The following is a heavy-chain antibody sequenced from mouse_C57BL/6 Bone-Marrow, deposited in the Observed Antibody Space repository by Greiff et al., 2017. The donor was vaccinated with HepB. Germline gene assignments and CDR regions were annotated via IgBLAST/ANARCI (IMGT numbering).Heavy chain of an antibody. J-gene: IGHJ1*03. CDR2: IWSGGST. CDR3: ARNGGDYDGWYFDV. Sequence: VQGVESGPGLVQPSQSLSITCTVSGFSLTSYGVHWVRQSPGKGLEWLGVIWSGGSTDYNAAFISRLSISKDNSKSQVFFKMNSLQADDTAIYYCARNGGDYDGWYFDVWGTGTTVTVSS. D-gene: IGHD2-4*01. V-gene: IGHV2-2*01. CDR1: GFSLTSYG.